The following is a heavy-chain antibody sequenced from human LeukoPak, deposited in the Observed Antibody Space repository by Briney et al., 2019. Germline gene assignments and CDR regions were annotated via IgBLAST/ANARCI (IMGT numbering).Heavy chain of an antibody. CDR2: MYYSGST. V-gene: IGHV4-39*01. CDR3: ATIVGSTKVDD. CDR1: GGSISGNTYF. Sequence: SETLSLTCTVSGGSISGNTYFWGWIRQPPGKGLEWIVSMYYSGSTYYNPSLKSRVTVSVDMSKNQFSLKPSSVTAADTAVYYCATIVGSTKVDDWGQGTLVTVSS. D-gene: IGHD1-26*01. J-gene: IGHJ4*02.